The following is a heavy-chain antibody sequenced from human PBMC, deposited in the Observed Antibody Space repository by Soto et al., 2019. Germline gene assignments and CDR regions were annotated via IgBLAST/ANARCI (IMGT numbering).Heavy chain of an antibody. Sequence: PGGSLRLSCAASRFTFSSYSMNWVRQAPGKGLEWVSSISSSSSYIYYADSVKGRFTISRDNAKNSLYLQMNSLRAEDTAVYYCARPGDYDFWSGYLWGQGTLVTVSS. CDR2: ISSSSSYI. CDR3: ARPGDYDFWSGYL. J-gene: IGHJ4*02. D-gene: IGHD3-3*01. CDR1: RFTFSSYS. V-gene: IGHV3-21*01.